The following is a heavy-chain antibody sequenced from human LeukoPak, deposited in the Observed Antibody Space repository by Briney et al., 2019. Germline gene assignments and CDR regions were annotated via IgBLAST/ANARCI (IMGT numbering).Heavy chain of an antibody. J-gene: IGHJ3*02. CDR2: TSSSGTYI. Sequence: GGSMRLSCAASGFTFSSYTMNWVRQAPGKGLEWVSSTSSSGTYIYYADSVKGRFTISRDNAKNSLYLQMNSLRAEDTAVYYCARDSVWTSTSCFNAFDIWGQGTTGTVSS. CDR1: GFTFSSYT. V-gene: IGHV3-21*01. CDR3: ARDSVWTSTSCFNAFDI. D-gene: IGHD2-2*01.